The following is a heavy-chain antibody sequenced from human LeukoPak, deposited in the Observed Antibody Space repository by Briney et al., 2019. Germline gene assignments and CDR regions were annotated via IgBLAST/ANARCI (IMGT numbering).Heavy chain of an antibody. D-gene: IGHD6-13*01. CDR1: GGSFSGYY. CDR3: ARSQSSRWTSDY. V-gene: IGHV4-34*01. J-gene: IGHJ4*02. CDR2: INHSGST. Sequence: SETLSLTCAVYGGSFSGYYWSWIRQPPGKGLEWIGEINHSGSTNYNPSLKSRVTISVDTSKNQFSLKLSSVTAADTAVYYCARSQSSRWTSDYWGQGTLATVSS.